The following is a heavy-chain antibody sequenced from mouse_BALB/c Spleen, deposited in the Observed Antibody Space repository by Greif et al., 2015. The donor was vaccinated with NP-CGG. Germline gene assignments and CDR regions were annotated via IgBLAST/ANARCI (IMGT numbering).Heavy chain of an antibody. CDR2: ISTYYGDA. Sequence: QVQLQQSGAELVRPGVSVKISCKGSGYTFTDYAMHWVKQSHAKSLEWIGVISTYYGDASYNQKFKGKATMTVDKSSSTAYMELARLTSEDSAIYYCAREGENYAMDYWGQGTSVTVSS. V-gene: IGHV1S137*01. CDR3: AREGENYAMDY. CDR1: GYTFTDYA. J-gene: IGHJ4*01.